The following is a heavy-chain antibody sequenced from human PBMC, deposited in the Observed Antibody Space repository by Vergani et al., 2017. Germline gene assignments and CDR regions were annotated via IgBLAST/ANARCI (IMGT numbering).Heavy chain of an antibody. Sequence: QVQLVESGGGLVKPGGSLRLSCAASGFTFSDYYMSWIRQAPGKGLEWVSYISSDGGSTYYADSVKGRFTISRDNSKNTLSLQMNSLTAEDTAIYYCAGAQGTSAYYYGGVDYWGQGILVTVSS. CDR1: GFTFSDYY. V-gene: IGHV3-11*01. J-gene: IGHJ4*02. D-gene: IGHD3-22*01. CDR3: AGAQGTSAYYYGGVDY. CDR2: ISSDGGST.